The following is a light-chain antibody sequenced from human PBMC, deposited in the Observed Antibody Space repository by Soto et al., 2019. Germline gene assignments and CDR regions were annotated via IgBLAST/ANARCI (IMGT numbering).Light chain of an antibody. J-gene: IGKJ1*01. CDR3: QQYNNWWT. V-gene: IGKV3-15*01. Sequence: EIVMTQSPATLSVSPGERATLSCRASQSVSSSLAWYQQKPGQAPRLLIYGASTRATGIPDRFSGSGSETYFTLTISSLQSEDSAVYYCQQYNNWWTFGQGTKVEIK. CDR2: GAS. CDR1: QSVSSS.